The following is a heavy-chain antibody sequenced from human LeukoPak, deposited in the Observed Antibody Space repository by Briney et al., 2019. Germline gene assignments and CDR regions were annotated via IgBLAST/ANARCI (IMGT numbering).Heavy chain of an antibody. CDR1: GGSFSGYY. Sequence: PSETLSLTCAVYGGSFSGYYWSWIRQPPRKGLEWVGEINHSGSTNYNPSLKSRVTISVDTSKNQFSLKLSSVTAADTAVYYCARGYCSGGSCYSWFDPWGQGTLVTVSS. CDR3: ARGYCSGGSCYSWFDP. J-gene: IGHJ5*02. D-gene: IGHD2-15*01. CDR2: INHSGST. V-gene: IGHV4-34*01.